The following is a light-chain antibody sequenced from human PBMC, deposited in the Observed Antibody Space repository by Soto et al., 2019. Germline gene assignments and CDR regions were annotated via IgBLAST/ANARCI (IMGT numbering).Light chain of an antibody. CDR1: STNVGTYDL. Sequence: QSALTQPASVSASPGQSITISCTGTSTNVGTYDLVSWYQHHPDKAPKLIIYESTKRPSGISSRFSGSKSYNTASLTIAGLEAEDDAYYYWCYFAVGAALVFGGGTKVTVL. CDR2: EST. V-gene: IGLV2-23*01. CDR3: CYFAVGAALV. J-gene: IGLJ2*01.